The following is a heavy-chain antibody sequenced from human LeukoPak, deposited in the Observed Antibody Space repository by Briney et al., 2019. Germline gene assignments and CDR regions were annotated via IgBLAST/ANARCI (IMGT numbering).Heavy chain of an antibody. CDR1: GGSISSYY. V-gene: IGHV4-59*01. D-gene: IGHD3-10*01. CDR3: ARGAITMVRGVVDY. J-gene: IGHJ4*02. Sequence: SETLSLTCTVSGGSISSYYWSWIRQPPGKGLEWIGYIYYSGSTNYNPSLKSRVTISVDTSKNQFSLKLSSVTAADTAVYYCARGAITMVRGVVDYWGKGTLVTVSS. CDR2: IYYSGST.